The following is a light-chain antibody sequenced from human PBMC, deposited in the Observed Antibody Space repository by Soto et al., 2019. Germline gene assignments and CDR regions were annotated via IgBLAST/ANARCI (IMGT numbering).Light chain of an antibody. Sequence: EIVLTQSPGTLSLSPGGRATLSCRTSQILSSIYLAWYQQKPGQAPRLLIYGASSRATGIPDRFSGGGSGTDFTLYISRLEPEDSAVYFCQQYDGPPWTFGRGTRLDI. CDR1: QILSSIY. CDR2: GAS. V-gene: IGKV3-20*01. J-gene: IGKJ1*01. CDR3: QQYDGPPWT.